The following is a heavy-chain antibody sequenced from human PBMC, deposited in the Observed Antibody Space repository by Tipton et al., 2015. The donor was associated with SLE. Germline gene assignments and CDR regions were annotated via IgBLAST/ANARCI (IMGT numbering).Heavy chain of an antibody. CDR2: INPNSGGT. V-gene: IGHV1-2*04. CDR1: GGTFSSYT. CDR3: ARADYYDSSGSMDV. Sequence: QSGAEVKKPGSSVKVSCKASGGTFSSYTISWVRQAPGQGLEWMGWINPNSGGTNYAQKFQGWVTMTRDTSISTAYMELSRLRSDDTAVYYCARADYYDSSGSMDVWGKGTTVTVSS. D-gene: IGHD3-22*01. J-gene: IGHJ6*03.